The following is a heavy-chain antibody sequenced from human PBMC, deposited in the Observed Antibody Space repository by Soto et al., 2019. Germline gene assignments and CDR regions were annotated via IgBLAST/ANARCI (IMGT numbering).Heavy chain of an antibody. CDR2: IIPLFGTA. V-gene: IGHV1-69*06. Sequence: QVQLVQSGAEVKKPGSSVKVSCKASGGTFNNYAISWVRQAPGQGLEWMGGIIPLFGTANYAQKFEGRVTITADKSTDTAYMELSSVKSEDTAVYYCARLIGEGYSRTYALDYWGQGTLVTVSS. CDR3: ARLIGEGYSRTYALDY. D-gene: IGHD1-26*01. J-gene: IGHJ4*02. CDR1: GGTFNNYA.